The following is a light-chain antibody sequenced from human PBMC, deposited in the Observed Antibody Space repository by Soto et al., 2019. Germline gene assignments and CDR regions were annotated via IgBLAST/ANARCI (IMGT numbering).Light chain of an antibody. CDR3: QQYDNYRGT. J-gene: IGKJ1*01. V-gene: IGKV1-5*03. CDR1: QSISSW. CDR2: EAS. Sequence: DIHMTQSPSTLSASVGDRVTITCRASQSISSWLAWYQQRPGKAPKLLIYEASTLESGVPSRFSGRGSGTEFTLTISSLQPDDFATYYCQQYDNYRGTFGQGTKVDIK.